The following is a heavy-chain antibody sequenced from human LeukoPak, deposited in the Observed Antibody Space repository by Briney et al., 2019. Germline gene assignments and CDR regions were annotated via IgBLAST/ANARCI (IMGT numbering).Heavy chain of an antibody. Sequence: GGSLRLSCAAYGFTFSSYAMSWVRQAPGKGLEWVSAISGSGGSTYYADSVQGRFTISRDNSKNTLYLQMNSLRAEDTAVYYCAKGLPSCGLSSCYSGDAFDIWGQGTMVTVSS. J-gene: IGHJ3*02. CDR1: GFTFSSYA. D-gene: IGHD2-15*01. CDR3: AKGLPSCGLSSCYSGDAFDI. V-gene: IGHV3-23*01. CDR2: ISGSGGST.